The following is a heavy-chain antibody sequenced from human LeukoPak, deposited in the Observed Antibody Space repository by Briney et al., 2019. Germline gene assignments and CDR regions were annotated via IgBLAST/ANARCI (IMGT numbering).Heavy chain of an antibody. D-gene: IGHD2-2*02. CDR2: FSTSGST. CDR3: ARGVVPAAIDGMGV. CDR1: GGSISSYY. J-gene: IGHJ6*02. Sequence: SETLSLTCTVSGGSISSYYWSWIRQPAGKGLEWIGRFSTSGSTNYNPSLKSRVTMSLDTSKNQFSLTLSSVTAADTAVYYCARGVVPAAIDGMGVWGQGTTVTVSS. V-gene: IGHV4-4*07.